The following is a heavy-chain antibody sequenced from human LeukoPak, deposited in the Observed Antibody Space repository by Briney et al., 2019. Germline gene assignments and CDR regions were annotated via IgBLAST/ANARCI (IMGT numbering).Heavy chain of an antibody. J-gene: IGHJ4*02. Sequence: PSETLSLTCTVSGGSFGTYYWSWIRRPPGKGLEWIGYIYYTGTVIYNPSLMSRVTMSVDTSKNQFSLNVESLTAADTAVYFCARGTTGPQCFDSWGQGTLVTVSS. V-gene: IGHV4-59*01. CDR2: IYYTGTV. D-gene: IGHD4-11*01. CDR1: GGSFGTYY. CDR3: ARGTTGPQCFDS.